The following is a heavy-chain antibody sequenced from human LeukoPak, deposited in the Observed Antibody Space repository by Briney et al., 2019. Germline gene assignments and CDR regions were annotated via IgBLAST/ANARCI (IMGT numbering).Heavy chain of an antibody. V-gene: IGHV3-21*06. J-gene: IGHJ4*02. CDR3: ARGGQQWLVHGEY. CDR1: GFTFSSYS. D-gene: IGHD6-19*01. CDR2: ISSSSSYI. Sequence: RAGGSLRLSCAASGFTFSSYSMSWVRQAPGKGLEWVASISSSSSYIYYADSVKGRFTISRDQAKNSLYLQMNSLRAEDTAVYYCARGGQQWLVHGEYWGKGTLVTVSS.